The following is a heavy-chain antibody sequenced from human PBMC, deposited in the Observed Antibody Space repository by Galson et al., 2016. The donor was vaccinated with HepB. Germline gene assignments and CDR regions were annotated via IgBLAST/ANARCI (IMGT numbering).Heavy chain of an antibody. V-gene: IGHV1-3*01. CDR2: VNAGNGNR. CDR1: GYTFTSYT. Sequence: SVKVSCKASGYTFTSYTLHWVRQAPGQRLEWMGCVNAGNGNRLYSQKLQGRLTMTRDTSANTAYMDLSSLTSEDTAIYYCARGLAAGHSRRFDPWGQGTLVTVSS. D-gene: IGHD6-13*01. CDR3: ARGLAAGHSRRFDP. J-gene: IGHJ5*02.